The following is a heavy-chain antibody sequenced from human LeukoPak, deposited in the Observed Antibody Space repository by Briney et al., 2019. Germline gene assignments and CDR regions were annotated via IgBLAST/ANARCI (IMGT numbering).Heavy chain of an antibody. CDR1: GLTLNDYY. Sequence: GGSLRLSCAASGLTLNDYYMSWIRQPPGKGLEWVADIGSSDNIISYGASVRGRFTISRDIAKNSLYLHMNSLRADDTAVYYCAREIVAGAFDSWGQGTLVTVSS. V-gene: IGHV3-11*01. D-gene: IGHD6-19*01. J-gene: IGHJ4*02. CDR3: AREIVAGAFDS. CDR2: IGSSDNII.